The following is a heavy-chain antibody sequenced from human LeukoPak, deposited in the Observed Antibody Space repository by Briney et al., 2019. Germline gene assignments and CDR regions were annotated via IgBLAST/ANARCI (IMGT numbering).Heavy chain of an antibody. J-gene: IGHJ4*02. Sequence: GGSLRLSCAASGFAFNTYSMNWVRQAPGKGLEWVSSISSGSRYMYYADSVKGRFTISRDNAKNSLYLLMNSLRVEDTAVYYCATDVRDEYSSGWYPIGSWGQGTPVTVSS. CDR1: GFAFNTYS. CDR3: ATDVRDEYSSGWYPIGS. CDR2: ISSGSRYM. D-gene: IGHD6-19*01. V-gene: IGHV3-21*01.